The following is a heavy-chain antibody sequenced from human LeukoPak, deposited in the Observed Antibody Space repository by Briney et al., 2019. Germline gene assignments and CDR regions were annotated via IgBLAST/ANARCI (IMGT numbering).Heavy chain of an antibody. D-gene: IGHD5-24*01. CDR3: AKDIRWLQLNY. V-gene: IGHV3-23*01. CDR1: GFTFSSYG. CDR2: ISGSGGST. Sequence: GGSLRLSCAASGFTFSSYGMSWVRQAPGKGLEWVSAISGSGGSTYYADSVKGRFTISRDNSKNTLYLQMNSLRAEDTAVYYCAKDIRWLQLNYWGQGTLVTVSS. J-gene: IGHJ4*02.